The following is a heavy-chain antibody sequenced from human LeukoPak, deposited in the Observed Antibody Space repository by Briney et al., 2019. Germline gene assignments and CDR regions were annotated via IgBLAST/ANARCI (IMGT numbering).Heavy chain of an antibody. CDR2: INHSGST. CDR1: GVSFSGYY. V-gene: IGHV4-34*01. D-gene: IGHD3-22*01. CDR3: ARVPYYDSWPQFDY. J-gene: IGHJ4*02. Sequence: SETVSRTCAVYGVSFSGYYWSWIPQPPGKGREWSGEINHSGSTNYNPSLKSRVTISVDTSKNQFSLKLSSVTAADTAVYYCARVPYYDSWPQFDYWGQGTLVTVSS.